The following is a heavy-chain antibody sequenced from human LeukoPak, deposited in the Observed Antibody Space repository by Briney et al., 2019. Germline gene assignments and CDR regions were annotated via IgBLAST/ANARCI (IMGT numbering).Heavy chain of an antibody. CDR1: GSTFSDSA. J-gene: IGHJ5*02. D-gene: IGHD1-26*01. CDR3: TRDSGTYNWLDP. V-gene: IGHV3-73*01. CDR2: MDKETNLYAT. Sequence: PGGSLRLSCVASGSTFSDSAIHWVRQSSGKGLEWIGHMDKETNLYATALAASVKGRFTVSRDDSKNTAYLHMNSLKTEDTALYYCTRDSGTYNWLDPWGQGTLVTVSS.